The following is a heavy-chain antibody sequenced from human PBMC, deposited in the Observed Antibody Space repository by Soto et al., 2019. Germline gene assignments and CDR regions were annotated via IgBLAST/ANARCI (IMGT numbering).Heavy chain of an antibody. V-gene: IGHV2-5*02. CDR1: GFSLSTNAVG. D-gene: IGHD5-18*01. CDR3: AHGYSYAHYFVS. Sequence: QITLKESGPTLVKPTQTLTLTCTFSGFSLSTNAVGVGWIRQPPGKALEWLALIYSDDDKRYSPSLKSRLTITKATSKKQVVLTMTNTDPLDTATYYCAHGYSYAHYFVSWGQGTLVTVSS. CDR2: IYSDDDK. J-gene: IGHJ4*02.